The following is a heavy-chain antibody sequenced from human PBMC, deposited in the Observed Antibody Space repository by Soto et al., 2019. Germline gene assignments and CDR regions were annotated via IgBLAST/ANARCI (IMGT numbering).Heavy chain of an antibody. V-gene: IGHV3-74*01. J-gene: IGHJ6*02. CDR2: ISLGGSRT. CDR1: GFTFGSYW. D-gene: IGHD5-12*01. CDR3: ARAPPGYSFGYRYYGMDV. Sequence: EVQLVESGGGLVQPGGSLRLSCAAPGFTFGSYWMHWVRQAPGKGLVWVSHISLGGSRTTYADSVKGRFTISRDNAKSTLYLLMNSLRAEDTAVYYCARAPPGYSFGYRYYGMDVWGQGTTVTVSS.